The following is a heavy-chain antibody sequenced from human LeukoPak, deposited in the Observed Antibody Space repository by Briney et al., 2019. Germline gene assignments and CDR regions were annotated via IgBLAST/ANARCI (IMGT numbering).Heavy chain of an antibody. CDR1: GFTFSSYA. V-gene: IGHV3-23*01. D-gene: IGHD3-22*01. Sequence: PGGSLRLSCAASGFTFSSYAMSWVRQAPGKGLEWVSAISGSGGSTYYADSVKGRFTISRDNSKNTLYLQMNSLRAEDTAVYYCAKDQPFYYDSSGYMAPFDYWGQGTLVTVS. CDR3: AKDQPFYYDSSGYMAPFDY. CDR2: ISGSGGST. J-gene: IGHJ4*02.